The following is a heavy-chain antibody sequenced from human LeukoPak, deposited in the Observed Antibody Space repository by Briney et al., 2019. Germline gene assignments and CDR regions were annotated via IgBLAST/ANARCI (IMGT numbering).Heavy chain of an antibody. J-gene: IGHJ4*02. Sequence: GGSLRLSCAGCGFTFSGFWMHWVRQDPGKGLVWVSRINGDGSSTNYADSVKGRFTISRDNARNTLYLQMNSLRAEDTGVYYCARGLTPGGGNSAAYWGQGTLVTVSS. CDR3: ARGLTPGGGNSAAY. V-gene: IGHV3-74*01. CDR1: GFTFSGFW. CDR2: INGDGSST. D-gene: IGHD4-23*01.